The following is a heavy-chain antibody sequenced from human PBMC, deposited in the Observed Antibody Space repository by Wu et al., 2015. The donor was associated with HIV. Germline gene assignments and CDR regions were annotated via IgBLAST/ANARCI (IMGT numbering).Heavy chain of an antibody. Sequence: QVQLVQSGAEVKKPGASVKLSCQAFEYTFTTYNIHWVRQAPGQGLEWVGIINPGDGKTTYGQNLQGRVILTSDTTNEHKVYMEFLNRAEKSQDKRPYYYCARDIQIQILLKFGPGSHSYFYYYAMDIFGAEGPRSP. CDR1: EYTFTTYN. J-gene: IGHJ6*02. D-gene: IGHD3-16*02. CDR2: INPGDGKT. CDR3: ARDIQIQILLKFGPGSHSYFYYYAMDI. V-gene: IGHV1-46*01.